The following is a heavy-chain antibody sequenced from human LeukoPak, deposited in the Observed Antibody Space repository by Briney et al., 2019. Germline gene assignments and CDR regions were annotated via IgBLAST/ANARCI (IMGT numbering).Heavy chain of an antibody. CDR1: GFTFSSYA. J-gene: IGHJ4*02. D-gene: IGHD3-3*01. V-gene: IGHV3-30*04. Sequence: PGGSLRLSCAASGFTFSSYAMHWVRQAPGKGLEWVAVISYDGSNKYYADSVKGRFTISRDNSKNTLYLQMNSLRAEDTAVYYCAREVRFLEWRGKPAALGYWGQGTLVTVSS. CDR2: ISYDGSNK. CDR3: AREVRFLEWRGKPAALGY.